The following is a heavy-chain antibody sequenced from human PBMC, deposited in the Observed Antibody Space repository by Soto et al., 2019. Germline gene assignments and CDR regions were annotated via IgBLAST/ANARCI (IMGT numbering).Heavy chain of an antibody. Sequence: SETLSLTCAVYGGSFSGYYWSWIRQPPGKGLEWIGEINHSGSTNYNPSLKSRVTISVDTSKNQFSLKLSSVTAADTAVYYCARDGGYCSGGSCYSGYFDYWGQGTLVTVSS. V-gene: IGHV4-34*01. CDR3: ARDGGYCSGGSCYSGYFDY. D-gene: IGHD2-15*01. J-gene: IGHJ4*02. CDR1: GGSFSGYY. CDR2: INHSGST.